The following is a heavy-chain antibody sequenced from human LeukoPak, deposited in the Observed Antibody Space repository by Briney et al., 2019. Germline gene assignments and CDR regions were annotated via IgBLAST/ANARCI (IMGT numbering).Heavy chain of an antibody. CDR2: IFSGGST. Sequence: PGVYLRLSCAASGFTVSSNYLSWVRQAPGKGLEWVSVIFSGGSTYYADSVKGRFTLSRDNSRNTLYLQMNSLRAEDTAVYYCATIAARRFDYWGQGALVTVSS. V-gene: IGHV3-66*01. CDR3: ATIAARRFDY. CDR1: GFTVSSNY. J-gene: IGHJ4*02. D-gene: IGHD6-6*01.